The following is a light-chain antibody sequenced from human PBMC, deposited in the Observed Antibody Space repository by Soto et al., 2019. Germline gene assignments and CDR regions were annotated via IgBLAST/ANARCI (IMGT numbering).Light chain of an antibody. CDR3: SSYAGSNNYV. CDR1: SSDVGGYNY. CDR2: EVS. Sequence: QSVLTQPPSASGSPGQSVTISCTGTSSDVGGYNYVSWYQQHPGKAPKLMIYEVSKRPSGVPDRFSSSKSGNTASLTLSGLQAEDEADYYCSSYAGSNNYVFGTGTKVTVL. J-gene: IGLJ1*01. V-gene: IGLV2-8*01.